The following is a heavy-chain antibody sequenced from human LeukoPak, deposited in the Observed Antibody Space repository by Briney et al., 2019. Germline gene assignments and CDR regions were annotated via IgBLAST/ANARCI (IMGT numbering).Heavy chain of an antibody. CDR1: GGSISSYY. V-gene: IGHV4-59*01. J-gene: IGHJ3*02. CDR3: ARTYGDDAFDI. Sequence: SETLSLTCTVSGGSISSYYWSWIRQPPGKGLEWIGYIYYSGSTNYTPSLKSRVTISVDTSKNHFSLKLSSVTAADTAVYYCARTYGDDAFDIWGQGTMVTVSS. D-gene: IGHD4-17*01. CDR2: IYYSGST.